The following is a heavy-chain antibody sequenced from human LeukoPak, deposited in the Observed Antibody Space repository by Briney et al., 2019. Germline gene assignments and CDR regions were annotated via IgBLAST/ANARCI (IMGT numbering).Heavy chain of an antibody. V-gene: IGHV3-7*01. D-gene: IGHD6-19*01. CDR1: GFTFSSYW. Sequence: GGSLRLSCAASGFTFSSYWMSWVRQAPGKGLEWVANIKQDGSEKYYVDSVKGRFTISRDNAKNSLYLQMNSLRAEDTAVYYCARAKRGIEVAGTLWFDPWGQGTLVTVSS. J-gene: IGHJ5*02. CDR2: IKQDGSEK. CDR3: ARAKRGIEVAGTLWFDP.